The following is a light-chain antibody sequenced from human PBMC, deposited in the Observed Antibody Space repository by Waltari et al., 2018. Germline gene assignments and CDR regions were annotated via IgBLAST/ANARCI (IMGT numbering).Light chain of an antibody. J-gene: IGKJ4*01. Sequence: EIVLTQSPATLSLSSGDRATLSCRASQSVISPLASYQQRPGQAPRLLIYDASNRATGIPARFSGSGSGTDFTLTISSLEPEDFAVYYCQQRSSWPLTFGGGTKVEVK. CDR2: DAS. CDR3: QQRSSWPLT. V-gene: IGKV3-11*01. CDR1: QSVISP.